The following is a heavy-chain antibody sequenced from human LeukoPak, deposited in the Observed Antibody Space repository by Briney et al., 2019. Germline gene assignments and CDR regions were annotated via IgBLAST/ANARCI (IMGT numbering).Heavy chain of an antibody. V-gene: IGHV3-30*02. J-gene: IGHJ4*02. CDR2: IRYDGSNK. D-gene: IGHD3-22*01. Sequence: PGGSLRLSCAASGFTFSSYGMHWVRQAPGKGLEWVAFIRYDGSNKYYADSVKGRFTISRDNSKNTLYLQMNSLRAEDTAVYYRARDLTMIVVVTADYWGQGTLVTVSS. CDR1: GFTFSSYG. CDR3: ARDLTMIVVVTADY.